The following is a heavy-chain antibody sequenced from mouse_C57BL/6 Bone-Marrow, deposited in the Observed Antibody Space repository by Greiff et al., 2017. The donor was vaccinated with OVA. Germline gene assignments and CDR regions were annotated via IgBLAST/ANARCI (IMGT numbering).Heavy chain of an antibody. CDR2: IHPNSGST. CDR3: ARLAPYYAYYYVDY. V-gene: IGHV1-64*01. J-gene: IGHJ2*01. D-gene: IGHD2-9*01. CDR1: GYTFTSYW. Sequence: QVQLQQPGAELVKPGASVKLSCKASGYTFTSYWMHWVKQRPGQGLEWIGMIHPNSGSTNYNEKFKSKATLTVDKSSSTAYMQLSSLTSEDSAVYYWARLAPYYAYYYVDYWGQGTTLTVSS.